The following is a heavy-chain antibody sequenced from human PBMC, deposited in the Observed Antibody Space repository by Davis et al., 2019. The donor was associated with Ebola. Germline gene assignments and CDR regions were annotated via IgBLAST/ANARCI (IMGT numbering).Heavy chain of an antibody. V-gene: IGHV3-7*01. J-gene: IGHJ6*02. CDR3: LYGMDV. CDR2: IKQDGSEK. CDR1: GFSFSSYW. Sequence: PGGSLRLSCAAFGFSFSSYWMSWVRQAPGKGLEWVASIKQDGSEKYYVDSVKGRFTISRDNAKNSLYLQMNSLRAEDTAVYYCLYGMDVWGQGTTVTVSS.